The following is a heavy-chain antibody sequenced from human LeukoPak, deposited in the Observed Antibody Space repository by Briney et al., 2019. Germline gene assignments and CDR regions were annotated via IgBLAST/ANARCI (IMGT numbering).Heavy chain of an antibody. V-gene: IGHV3-23*01. CDR3: AKRDSAGLHYFDY. Sequence: GGSLRLSCAASGFTFNYYAMSWGRQAPGKGLEWVSTLGKSGSTYYADSVKGRFTISRDNSKSTLYLQMNSLRAEDTAVYYCAKRDSAGLHYFDYWGQGTLVTVSS. J-gene: IGHJ4*02. CDR1: GFTFNYYA. CDR2: LGKSGST. D-gene: IGHD5-18*01.